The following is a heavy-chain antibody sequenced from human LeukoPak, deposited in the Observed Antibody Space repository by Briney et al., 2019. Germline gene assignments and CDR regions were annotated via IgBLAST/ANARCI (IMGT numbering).Heavy chain of an antibody. CDR2: INHSGST. J-gene: IGHJ4*02. Sequence: PSETLSLTCAVYGGSFSYYYWSWIRQPPGKGLEWIGEINHSGSTNYNPSLKSRVTISVDTSKNQFSLKLSSVTAADTAVYYCAFDTTGGGYWGQGTLVTVSS. CDR1: GGSFSYYY. D-gene: IGHD1-26*01. CDR3: AFDTTGGGY. V-gene: IGHV4-34*01.